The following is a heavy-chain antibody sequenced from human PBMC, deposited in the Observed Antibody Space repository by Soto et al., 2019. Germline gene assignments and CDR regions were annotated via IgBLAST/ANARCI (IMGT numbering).Heavy chain of an antibody. J-gene: IGHJ3*02. D-gene: IGHD2-8*02. V-gene: IGHV3-23*01. CDR1: GFTCRSYD. CDR3: AKATATGGGAFDI. Sequence: LRLSCAASGFTCRSYDMSWVRQAPGKGLEWVSTILVGGSTHYPDSVKGRFTISRDNSENTVFLQMNSLTAGDTAVYYCAKATATGGGAFDICGQGTMVTVSS. CDR2: ILVGGST.